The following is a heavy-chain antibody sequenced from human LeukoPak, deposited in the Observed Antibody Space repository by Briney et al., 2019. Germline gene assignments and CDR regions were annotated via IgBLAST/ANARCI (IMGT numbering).Heavy chain of an antibody. D-gene: IGHD1-26*01. V-gene: IGHV4-34*01. Sequence: SETLSLTCAVYGGSFSDYYWTWIRQPPGKGLEWIGEINHSRNTNYNPSLKSRVTISVDTSKNQFFLKLSSVTAADTAVYYCARAGGVVGAIPGAGDFEYWGQGTLVTVSS. CDR3: ARAGGVVGAIPGAGDFEY. J-gene: IGHJ4*02. CDR2: INHSRNT. CDR1: GGSFSDYY.